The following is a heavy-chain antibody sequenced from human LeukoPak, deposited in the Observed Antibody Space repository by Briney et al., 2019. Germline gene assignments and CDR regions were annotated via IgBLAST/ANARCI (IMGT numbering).Heavy chain of an antibody. D-gene: IGHD3-10*01. V-gene: IGHV4-38-2*01. CDR2: IYHSGGT. CDR1: GYSISSGYY. Sequence: SETLSLTCAVSGYSISSGYYWGWIRQPPGKGLEWIGSIYHSGGTYYNPSLKSRVTISVDTSKNQFSLKLSSVTAADTAVYYCARVRDAGFGELLFGYFDYWGQGTLVTVSS. J-gene: IGHJ4*02. CDR3: ARVRDAGFGELLFGYFDY.